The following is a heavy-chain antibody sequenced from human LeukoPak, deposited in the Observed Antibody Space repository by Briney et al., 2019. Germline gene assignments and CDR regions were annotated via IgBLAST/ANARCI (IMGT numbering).Heavy chain of an antibody. Sequence: PGRSLRLSCAASGFTFSSYAMHWVRQAPGKGLEWVAVISYDGSNKYYADSVKGRFTISRDNSKNTLYLQMNSLRAEDTAVYYCARDRTVAARLYYYYGMDVWGQGTTVTVSS. J-gene: IGHJ6*02. CDR3: ARDRTVAARLYYYYGMDV. CDR2: ISYDGSNK. V-gene: IGHV3-30*04. CDR1: GFTFSSYA. D-gene: IGHD6-6*01.